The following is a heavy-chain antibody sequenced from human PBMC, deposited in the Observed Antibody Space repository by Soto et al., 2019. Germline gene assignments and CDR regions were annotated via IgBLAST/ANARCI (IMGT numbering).Heavy chain of an antibody. Sequence: ASVKVSCKASGGTFSSYAISWVRQAPGQGLEWKGGIIPIFGTANYAKKFQGRVKITADESTSTAYMELSSLISEDSALYYCARGDNWNDGGTSLDYWGQGTLVTVSS. D-gene: IGHD1-20*01. J-gene: IGHJ4*02. CDR1: GGTFSSYA. CDR3: ARGDNWNDGGTSLDY. V-gene: IGHV1-69*13. CDR2: IIPIFGTA.